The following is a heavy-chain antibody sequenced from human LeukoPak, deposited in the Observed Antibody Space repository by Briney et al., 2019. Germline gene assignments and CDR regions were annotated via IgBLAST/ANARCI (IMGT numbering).Heavy chain of an antibody. D-gene: IGHD3-16*02. J-gene: IGHJ4*02. Sequence: PSETLSLTCTVSGGSISSGDYYWSWIRQPAGKGLEWIGRIYTSGSTNYNPSLKSRATMSVDTSKNQFSLKLSSVTAADTAVYYCARMGLNPLGYPAYFDYWGQGTLVTVSS. CDR1: GGSISSGDYY. V-gene: IGHV4-61*02. CDR2: IYTSGST. CDR3: ARMGLNPLGYPAYFDY.